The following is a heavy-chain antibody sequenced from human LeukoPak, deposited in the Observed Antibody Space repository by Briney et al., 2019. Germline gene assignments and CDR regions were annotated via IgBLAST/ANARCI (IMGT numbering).Heavy chain of an antibody. D-gene: IGHD1-26*01. CDR3: ARDEGSYCFDY. V-gene: IGHV1-69*06. J-gene: IGHJ4*02. CDR1: GGTFSSYA. Sequence: SVKVSCKASGGTFSSYAISWVRQAPGQGLEWMGGIIPIFGTANYAQKFQGRVTITADKSTSTAYVELSSLRSEDTAVYYCARDEGSYCFDYWGQGTLVTVSS. CDR2: IIPIFGTA.